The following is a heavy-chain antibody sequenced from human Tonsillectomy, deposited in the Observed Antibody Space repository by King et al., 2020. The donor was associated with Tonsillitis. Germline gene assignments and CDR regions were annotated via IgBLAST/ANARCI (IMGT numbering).Heavy chain of an antibody. D-gene: IGHD3-10*01. CDR2: IFYNGRT. CDR1: GDSITSSRFY. Sequence: QLQESGPGLVKPSETLSLTCTVSGDSITSSRFYWGWIRQPPGKGLEWIGNIFYNGRTHYNPSLKSRVTISVDTSRNQFSLKLTSVTAADTAIYSCTRRTRVGYYGSGHLIDFWGQGTLVTVSS. J-gene: IGHJ4*02. V-gene: IGHV4-39*01. CDR3: TRRTRVGYYGSGHLIDF.